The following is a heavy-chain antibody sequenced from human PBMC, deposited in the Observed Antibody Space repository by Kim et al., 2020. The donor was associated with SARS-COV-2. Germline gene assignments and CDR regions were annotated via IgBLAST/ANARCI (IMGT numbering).Heavy chain of an antibody. J-gene: IGHJ4*02. Sequence: SETLSLTCTVSGGSISSYYWSWIRQPPGKGLEWIGYIYYSGSTNYNPSLKSRVTISVDTSKNQFSLKLSSVTAADTAVYYCARDLPNYYGSGSYSIWGQGTLVTVSS. CDR1: GGSISSYY. CDR3: ARDLPNYYGSGSYSI. CDR2: IYYSGST. D-gene: IGHD3-10*01. V-gene: IGHV4-59*01.